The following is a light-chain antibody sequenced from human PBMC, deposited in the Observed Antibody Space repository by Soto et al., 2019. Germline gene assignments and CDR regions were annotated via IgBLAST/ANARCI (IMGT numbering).Light chain of an antibody. Sequence: QSALTQPASVSGSPGQSITISCTGTSSDVGGYNYVSWYQHHPDKAPKLMIYDVNNRPSGVSHRFSGSKSGNTASLTISGLQAEDEAAYYCSSYSSTNTRLVFGGGTQLTVL. V-gene: IGLV2-14*03. J-gene: IGLJ2*01. CDR1: SSDVGGYNY. CDR2: DVN. CDR3: SSYSSTNTRLV.